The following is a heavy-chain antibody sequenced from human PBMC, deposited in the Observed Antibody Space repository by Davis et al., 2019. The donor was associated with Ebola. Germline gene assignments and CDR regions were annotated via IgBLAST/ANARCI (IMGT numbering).Heavy chain of an antibody. Sequence: GGSLRLSCAASGFTFSSYWMSWVRQAPGKGLEWVANIIQDGSEKYYVDSVKGRFTISRDNAKNSLYLQMNSLRAEDTAVYYCARHRTLFGVVIAFDYWGQGTLVTVSS. J-gene: IGHJ4*02. CDR1: GFTFSSYW. D-gene: IGHD3-3*01. CDR3: ARHRTLFGVVIAFDY. CDR2: IIQDGSEK. V-gene: IGHV3-7*01.